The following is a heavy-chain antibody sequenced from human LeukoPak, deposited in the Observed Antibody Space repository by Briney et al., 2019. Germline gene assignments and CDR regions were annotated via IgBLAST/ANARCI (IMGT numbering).Heavy chain of an antibody. D-gene: IGHD6-19*01. CDR2: IYTSGST. Sequence: SETLSLTCTVSGGSISSGSYYWSWIRQPAGKGLEWIGRIYTSGSTNYNPSLKSRVTISVDTSKNQFSLKLSSVTAADTAVYYCARDSGWYGNYYYYYMDVWGKGTTVTISS. CDR1: GGSISSGSYY. V-gene: IGHV4-61*02. CDR3: ARDSGWYGNYYYYYMDV. J-gene: IGHJ6*03.